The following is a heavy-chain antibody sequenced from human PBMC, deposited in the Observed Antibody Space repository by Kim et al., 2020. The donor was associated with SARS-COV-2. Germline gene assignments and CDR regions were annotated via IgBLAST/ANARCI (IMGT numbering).Heavy chain of an antibody. J-gene: IGHJ6*02. CDR1: GFVVSNTY. CDR2: IYTGATT. D-gene: IGHD2-21*02. Sequence: GGSLRLSCAASGFVVSNTYLSWVRQAPGKGLEWVSVIYTGATTYYADSVRGRSTISRDNSRNTVYLQMNSLRAEDTAVYYCARLGPVTANYYYGMDVWG. CDR3: ARLGPVTANYYYGMDV. V-gene: IGHV3-53*01.